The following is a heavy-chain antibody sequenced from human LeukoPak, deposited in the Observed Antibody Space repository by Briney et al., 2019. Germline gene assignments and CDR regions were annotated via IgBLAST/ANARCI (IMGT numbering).Heavy chain of an antibody. CDR2: INPSGGST. Sequence: ASVKVSCKASGYTFTTYYVHWVRQAPGQGLEWMGIINPSGGSTTYAQKFRGRLTMTRDMSTSTAYMELRSLRSDDTAVYYCARDHGSSWGYYFDYWGQGTLVTVSS. V-gene: IGHV1-46*01. CDR1: GYTFTTYY. D-gene: IGHD6-13*01. J-gene: IGHJ4*02. CDR3: ARDHGSSWGYYFDY.